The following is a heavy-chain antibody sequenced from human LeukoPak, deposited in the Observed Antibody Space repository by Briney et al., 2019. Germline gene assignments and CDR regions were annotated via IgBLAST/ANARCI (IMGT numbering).Heavy chain of an antibody. CDR1: GGSISSSNW. CDR2: IYHSGST. J-gene: IGHJ4*02. Sequence: SGTLSLTCAVSGGSISSSNWWSWVRQPPGKGLEWIGEIYHSGSTNYNPSLKSRVTISVDTSKNQFSLKLSSVTAADTAVYYCARGRSEGYFDYWGQGTLVTVSS. V-gene: IGHV4-4*02. D-gene: IGHD2-15*01. CDR3: ARGRSEGYFDY.